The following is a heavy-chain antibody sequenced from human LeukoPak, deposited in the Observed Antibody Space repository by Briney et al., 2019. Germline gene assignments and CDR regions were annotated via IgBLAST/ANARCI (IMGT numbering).Heavy chain of an antibody. V-gene: IGHV1-8*01. J-gene: IGHJ3*02. CDR3: ARGLEEIYQPIAAAGSDAFDI. CDR1: GYTFTSYD. Sequence: VTSVKVSCKASGYTFTSYDINWVRQATGQGLEWMGWMNPNSGNTGYAQKIQGRVTMTRNTSISTAYMELSSLRSEDTAVYYCARGLEEIYQPIAAAGSDAFDIWGQGTMVTVSS. CDR2: MNPNSGNT. D-gene: IGHD6-13*01.